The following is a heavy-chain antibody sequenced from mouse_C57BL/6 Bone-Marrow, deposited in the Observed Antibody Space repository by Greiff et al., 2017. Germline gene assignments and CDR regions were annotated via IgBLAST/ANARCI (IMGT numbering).Heavy chain of an antibody. Sequence: QVQLKESGAELARPGASVKLSCKASGYTFTSYGISWVKQRTGQGLEWIGEIYPRSGNTYYNEKFKGKATLTADKSSSTAYMELRRLTSEDSAVYVGARGTVGATNYAMDYWGQGTSVTVSA. CDR2: IYPRSGNT. D-gene: IGHD1-1*01. V-gene: IGHV1-81*01. CDR3: ARGTVGATNYAMDY. CDR1: GYTFTSYG. J-gene: IGHJ4*01.